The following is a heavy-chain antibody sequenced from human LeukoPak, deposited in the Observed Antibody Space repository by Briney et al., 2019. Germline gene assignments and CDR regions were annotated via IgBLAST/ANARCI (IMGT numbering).Heavy chain of an antibody. Sequence: GGSLRLSCAASGFTFSRYGMHWVRQAPGKGLEWVSFIRYDGSDKYYADSVKGRFTISRDNSKNTLFLQMNSLRAEDTAVYYCAKLQLYYDLSTGPLVDHWGQGTLVSVSS. D-gene: IGHD3-9*01. CDR2: IRYDGSDK. CDR3: AKLQLYYDLSTGPLVDH. V-gene: IGHV3-30*02. J-gene: IGHJ4*02. CDR1: GFTFSRYG.